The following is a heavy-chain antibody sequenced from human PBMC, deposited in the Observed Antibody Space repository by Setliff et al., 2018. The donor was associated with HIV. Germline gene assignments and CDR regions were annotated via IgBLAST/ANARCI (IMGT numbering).Heavy chain of an antibody. CDR3: ARGRRRSSTPYYFDY. J-gene: IGHJ4*02. CDR1: NDSINYQY. Sequence: NPSETLSLTCTVSNDSINYQYWAWIRQPPGKGLEWIGSIYYSGNTNYNPSLKSRVTISIDTSKSQFSLKLTSVSAADTAMYYCARGRRRSSTPYYFDYWGQGTLVTVSS. CDR2: IYYSGNT. V-gene: IGHV4-59*11.